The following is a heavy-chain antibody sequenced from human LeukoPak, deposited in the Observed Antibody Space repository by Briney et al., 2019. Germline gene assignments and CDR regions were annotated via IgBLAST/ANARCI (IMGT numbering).Heavy chain of an antibody. CDR2: IYSGGST. D-gene: IGHD6-19*01. Sequence: GGSLRLSYAASGFTVSSNYMSWVRQAPGKGLEWVSVIYSGGSTYYADSVKGRFTISRDNSKNTLYLQMNSLRAEDTAVYYCARAYSSGLTDYWGQGTLVTVSS. CDR1: GFTVSSNY. CDR3: ARAYSSGLTDY. V-gene: IGHV3-66*01. J-gene: IGHJ4*02.